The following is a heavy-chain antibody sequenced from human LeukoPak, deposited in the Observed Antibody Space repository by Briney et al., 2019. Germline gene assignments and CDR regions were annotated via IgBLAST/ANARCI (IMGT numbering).Heavy chain of an antibody. CDR3: AVSITMVRGVEYYFDY. CDR1: GFTFSSYD. Sequence: GGSLRLSCAASGFTFSSYDMHWVRQAPGKGLEWVAFIRYDGSNKYYADSVKGRFTISRDNSKNTLYLQMDSLRAEDTAVYYCAVSITMVRGVEYYFDYWGQGTLVTVSS. CDR2: IRYDGSNK. D-gene: IGHD3-10*01. J-gene: IGHJ4*02. V-gene: IGHV3-30*02.